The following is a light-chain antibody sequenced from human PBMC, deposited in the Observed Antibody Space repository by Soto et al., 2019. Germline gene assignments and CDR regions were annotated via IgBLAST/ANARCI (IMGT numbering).Light chain of an antibody. Sequence: EIVLTQSPGTLSLSPGERATFSCRASQSVSSNYLAWYQQKPGQAPRLLIYGASGRATGIPDRFSGSGSGTDFTLTISRLEPEDFAVYYCQQYGTSPGLFTFGPGTKVDIK. V-gene: IGKV3-20*01. J-gene: IGKJ3*01. CDR3: QQYGTSPGLFT. CDR1: QSVSSNY. CDR2: GAS.